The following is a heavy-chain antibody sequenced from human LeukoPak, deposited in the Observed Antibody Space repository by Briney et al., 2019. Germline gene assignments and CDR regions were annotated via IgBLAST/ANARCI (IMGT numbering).Heavy chain of an antibody. CDR3: ARDYLKVVVAGTAPSAGHMDY. J-gene: IGHJ4*02. CDR1: GYTFTSYY. D-gene: IGHD2-15*01. V-gene: IGHV1-46*01. CDR2: INPSGGST. Sequence: ASVKVSCKASGYTFTSYYMHWVRQAPGQGLEWMGIINPSGGSTSYAQKFQGRVTMTRDTSSSTVYMVLSSLRSEDMAVYYCARDYLKVVVAGTAPSAGHMDYWGQGTLVTVSS.